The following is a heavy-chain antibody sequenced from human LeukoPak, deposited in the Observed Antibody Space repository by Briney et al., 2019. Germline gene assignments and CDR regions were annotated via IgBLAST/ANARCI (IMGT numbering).Heavy chain of an antibody. CDR1: GFTFSSYG. Sequence: PGGSLRLSCAASGFTFSSYGMHWVRQAPGKGLEWVAVIWHDGSNKYYADSVKGRFTISRDNSKNTLYLQMNSLRAEDTAVYYCAKGLDSSGWYSDYWGQGTLVTVSS. J-gene: IGHJ4*02. CDR2: IWHDGSNK. CDR3: AKGLDSSGWYSDY. D-gene: IGHD6-19*01. V-gene: IGHV3-33*06.